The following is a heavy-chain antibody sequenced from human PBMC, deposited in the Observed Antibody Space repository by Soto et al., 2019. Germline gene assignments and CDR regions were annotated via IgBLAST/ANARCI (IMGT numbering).Heavy chain of an antibody. J-gene: IGHJ4*02. Sequence: ASVKVSCKASGYTFSSYYMHWVRQAPVQGLEWMGVINPSGDSTTYAQKFQGRVTMTKDTSTSTLYMELSSLRSEDTAVYYCARDWELGFWGQGTMVTVSS. CDR1: GYTFSSYY. CDR2: INPSGDST. D-gene: IGHD1-26*01. CDR3: ARDWELGF. V-gene: IGHV1-46*01.